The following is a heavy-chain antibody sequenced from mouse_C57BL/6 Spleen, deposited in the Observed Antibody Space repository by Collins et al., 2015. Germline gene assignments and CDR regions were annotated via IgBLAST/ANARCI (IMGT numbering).Heavy chain of an antibody. V-gene: IGHV1-55*01. CDR2: IYPGSGST. CDR3: ARGAYYYGSRYAMDY. D-gene: IGHD1-1*01. CDR1: GYTFTSYW. J-gene: IGHJ4*01. Sequence: QVQLQQPGAELVKPGASVKMSCKASGYTFTSYWITWVKQRPGQGLEWIGDIYPGSGSTNYNEKFKSKATLTVDTSSSTAYMQLSSLTSEDSAVYYCARGAYYYGSRYAMDYWGQGTSVTVSS.